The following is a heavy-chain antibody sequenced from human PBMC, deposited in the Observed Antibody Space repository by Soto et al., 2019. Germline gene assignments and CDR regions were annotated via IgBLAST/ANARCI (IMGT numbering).Heavy chain of an antibody. J-gene: IGHJ6*02. CDR2: IYYSGST. Sequence: PSETLSLSCTVSGGSISSSSYYGGWIRQPPGKGLEWIGSIYYSGSTYYNPSLKSRVTISVDTSKNQFSLKLSSVTAADTAVYYCASMSQVSEWLLDGMDVWGQGTTVTVSS. V-gene: IGHV4-39*01. CDR1: GGSISSSSYY. CDR3: ASMSQVSEWLLDGMDV. D-gene: IGHD3-3*01.